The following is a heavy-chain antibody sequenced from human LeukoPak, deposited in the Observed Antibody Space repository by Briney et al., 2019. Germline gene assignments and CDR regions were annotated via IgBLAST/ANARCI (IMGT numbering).Heavy chain of an antibody. D-gene: IGHD3-10*01. J-gene: IGHJ4*02. CDR3: ARKVRGVYNFDN. V-gene: IGHV4-4*02. CDR1: GGSISSSNW. CDR2: IYHSGSA. Sequence: PSETLSFTCAVSGGSISSSNWWNWVRQPPGKGLEWIGEIYHSGSANYNPSLRSRVTISLDKSENQFSLKLNSVTAADTAVYYCARKVRGVYNFDNWGQGTLVTVSS.